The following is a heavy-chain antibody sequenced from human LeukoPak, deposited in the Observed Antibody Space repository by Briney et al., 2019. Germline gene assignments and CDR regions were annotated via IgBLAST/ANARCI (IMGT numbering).Heavy chain of an antibody. CDR2: ISSSSSYI. CDR3: ARTYYYDSSGYSVKSHNWSDP. Sequence: GGSLRLSCAASGFTFSSYWMSWVRQAPGKGLEWVSSISSSSSYIYYADSVKGRFTISRDNAKSSLYLQMNSLRAEDTAVYYCARTYYYDSSGYSVKSHNWSDPWGQGTLVTVSS. J-gene: IGHJ5*02. CDR1: GFTFSSYW. D-gene: IGHD3-22*01. V-gene: IGHV3-21*01.